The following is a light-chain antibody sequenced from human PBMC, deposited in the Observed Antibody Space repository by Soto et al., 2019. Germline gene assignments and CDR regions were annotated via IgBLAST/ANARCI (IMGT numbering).Light chain of an antibody. V-gene: IGLV2-11*01. CDR2: DVS. Sequence: QRVLTHLGSGSGADLHSGTIFCTETSSDVGGYNYVSWYQQHPGKAPKLMIYDVSKRPSGVPDRFSGSKSGNTASLTISGLQAEDEADYYCCSYAGSYVFGTGTKVTVL. CDR3: CSYAGSYV. CDR1: SSDVGGYNY. J-gene: IGLJ1*01.